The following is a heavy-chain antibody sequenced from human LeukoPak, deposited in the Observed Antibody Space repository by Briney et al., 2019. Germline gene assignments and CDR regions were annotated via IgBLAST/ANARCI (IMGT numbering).Heavy chain of an antibody. CDR3: ARDYYYGLGSYYQIFTYYYYYMDV. CDR2: IRYDGSNK. CDR1: GFTFSSYG. V-gene: IGHV3-30*02. D-gene: IGHD3-10*01. J-gene: IGHJ6*03. Sequence: PGGSLRLSCAASGFTFSSYGMHWVRQAPGKGLEWVAFIRYDGSNKYYADSVKGRFTISRDNSKNTLYLQMNSLRAEDTAVYYCARDYYYGLGSYYQIFTYYYYYMDVWGKGTTVTISS.